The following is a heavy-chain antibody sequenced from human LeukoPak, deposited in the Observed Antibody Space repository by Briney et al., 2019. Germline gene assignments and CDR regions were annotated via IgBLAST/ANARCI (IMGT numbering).Heavy chain of an antibody. CDR3: VRDESVFDI. J-gene: IGHJ3*02. V-gene: IGHV1-18*01. D-gene: IGHD5/OR15-5a*01. CDR2: ISGYNGNT. CDR1: DYTLIDYD. Sequence: ASVKVSCKASDYTLIDYDISWVRQAPGQGLEWMGWISGYNGNTNYAQKLQGRVTMTTDTSSTTPYMELRSLRFDDTAMYYCVRDESVFDIWGQGTMVTVSS.